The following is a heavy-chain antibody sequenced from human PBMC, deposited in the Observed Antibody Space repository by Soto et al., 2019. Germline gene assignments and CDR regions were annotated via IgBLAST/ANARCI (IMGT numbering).Heavy chain of an antibody. V-gene: IGHV3-23*01. J-gene: IGHJ4*02. CDR2: ISGSGGST. CDR1: GFTFSSYA. CDR3: AKTELRYFDWGYYFDY. Sequence: EVQLLESGGGLVQPGGSLRLSCAASGFTFSSYAMSWVRQAPGKGLEWVSAISGSGGSTYYADSVKGRFTISRDNSNNTLYLQMNSLRAEDTAVYYCAKTELRYFDWGYYFDYWGQGTLVTVSS. D-gene: IGHD3-9*01.